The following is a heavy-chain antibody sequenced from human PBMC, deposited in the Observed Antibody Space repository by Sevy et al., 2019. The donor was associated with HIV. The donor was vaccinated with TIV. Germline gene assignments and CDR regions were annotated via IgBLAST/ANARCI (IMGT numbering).Heavy chain of an antibody. V-gene: IGHV3-30-3*01. CDR1: GFTFSSYA. D-gene: IGHD3-22*01. CDR3: ARVSRFITGRYFDY. Sequence: GGSLRLSCAASGFTFSSYAMHWVRQAPGKGLEWVAVISYDGSNKYYADSVKGRFTISRDNSKNTLYLQMNSLRAEDTDVYYCARVSRFITGRYFDYWGQGTLVTVSS. J-gene: IGHJ4*02. CDR2: ISYDGSNK.